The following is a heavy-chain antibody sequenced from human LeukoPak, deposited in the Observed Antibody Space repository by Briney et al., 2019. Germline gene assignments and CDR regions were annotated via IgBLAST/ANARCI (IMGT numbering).Heavy chain of an antibody. CDR1: GYTLTELS. V-gene: IGHV1-24*01. CDR3: ATMVGSSATVNWFDP. J-gene: IGHJ5*02. D-gene: IGHD1-26*01. CDR2: FDPEDGET. Sequence: ASVKVSCKVSGYTLTELSMHWVRQAPGEGLEWMGGFDPEDGETIYAQKFQGRVTMTEDTSTDTAYMELSSLRSEDTAVYYCATMVGSSATVNWFDPWGQGTLVTVSS.